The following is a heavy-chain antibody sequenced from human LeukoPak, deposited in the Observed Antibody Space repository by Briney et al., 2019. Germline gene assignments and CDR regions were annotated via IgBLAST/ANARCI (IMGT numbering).Heavy chain of an antibody. CDR2: ISGSGGST. CDR1: GFTFSSYA. CDR3: SIGPQRNCSGGYCHCDY. D-gene: IGHD2-15*01. J-gene: IGHJ4*02. Sequence: GGSLRLSCAASGFTFSSYATSWLRQSPGKGLEWVSAISGSGGSTYYADCVKGRLTIYRDNSKNTLYLQMNNLKTEDTAVEYCSIGPQRNCSGGYCHCDYWGQGTLVTVSS. V-gene: IGHV3-23*01.